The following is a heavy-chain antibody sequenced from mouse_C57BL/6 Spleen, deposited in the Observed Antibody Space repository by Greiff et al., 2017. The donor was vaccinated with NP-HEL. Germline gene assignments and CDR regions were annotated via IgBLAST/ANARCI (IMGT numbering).Heavy chain of an antibody. CDR3: AKRTGTYYAMGC. D-gene: IGHD4-1*01. CDR1: GFSLTSYG. V-gene: IGHV2-3*01. Sequence: VKLMESGPGLVAPSQSLSITCTVSGFSLTSYGVSWVRQPPGKGLEWLGVIWGDGSTNYHSALISRLSISKDNSKSQVFIKLNRQQTDDTDTYYCAKRTGTYYAMGCWGKGASVTVSS. CDR2: IWGDGST. J-gene: IGHJ4*01.